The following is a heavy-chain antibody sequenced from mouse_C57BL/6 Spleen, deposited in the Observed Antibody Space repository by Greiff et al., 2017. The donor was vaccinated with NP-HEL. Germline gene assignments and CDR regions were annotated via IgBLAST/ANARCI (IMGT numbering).Heavy chain of an antibody. Sequence: VQLKQSGAELVRPGASVKLSCTASGFNIKDDYMHWVKQRPEQGLEWIGWIDPENGDTEYASKFQGKATITADTSSNTAYLQLSSLTSEDTAVYYCTRGPYGNLYYFDYWGQGTTLTVSS. CDR1: GFNIKDDY. D-gene: IGHD2-1*01. CDR3: TRGPYGNLYYFDY. V-gene: IGHV14-4*01. CDR2: IDPENGDT. J-gene: IGHJ2*01.